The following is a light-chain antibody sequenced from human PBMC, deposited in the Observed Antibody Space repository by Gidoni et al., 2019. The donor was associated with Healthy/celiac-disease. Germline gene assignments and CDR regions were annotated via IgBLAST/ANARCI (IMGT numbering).Light chain of an antibody. CDR2: WAS. CDR3: QQYDSTPYT. V-gene: IGKV4-1*01. Sequence: DIVMTQSPDSLAVSLGERATSNCKSSQSVLYSSNNKNYLAWYQQKPGQPPKLLIYWASTRESGVPDRFRGSGSGTDFTLTISSLQAEDVAVYYCQQYDSTPYTFGQGAKLEIK. CDR1: QSVLYSSNNKNY. J-gene: IGKJ2*01.